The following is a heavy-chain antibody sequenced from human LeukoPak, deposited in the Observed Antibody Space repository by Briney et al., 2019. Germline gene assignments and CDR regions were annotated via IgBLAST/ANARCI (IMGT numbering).Heavy chain of an antibody. D-gene: IGHD4-23*01. V-gene: IGHV4-59*01. CDR1: GGSISSYY. CDR2: IYYSGST. CDR3: ARERWMRDAFDI. Sequence: PSETLSLTCTVSGGSISSYYWGWIRQPPGKGLEWIGYIYYSGSTNYNPSLKSRVTISVDTSKDQFSLKLSSVTAADTAMYYCARERWMRDAFDIWGQGTMVTVSS. J-gene: IGHJ3*02.